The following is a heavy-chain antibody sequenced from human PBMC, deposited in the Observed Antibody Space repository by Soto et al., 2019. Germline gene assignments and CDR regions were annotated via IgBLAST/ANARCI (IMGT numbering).Heavy chain of an antibody. Sequence: ASVKVSCKASGYTFVDYALHWVRQAPGQGLEWVGWMNPNTGNIKYSHKFEDRVSITRDTATSTAYMELRGLRPEDTAVYFCTREAVVAANWLDPWGQGTLVTASS. D-gene: IGHD3-22*01. V-gene: IGHV1-3*01. J-gene: IGHJ5*02. CDR2: MNPNTGNI. CDR3: TREAVVAANWLDP. CDR1: GYTFVDYA.